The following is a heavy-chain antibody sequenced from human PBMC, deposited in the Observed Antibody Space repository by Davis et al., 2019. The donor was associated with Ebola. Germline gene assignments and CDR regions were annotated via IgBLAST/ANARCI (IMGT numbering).Heavy chain of an antibody. Sequence: GESLKISCAASGFTFSSYWMSWVRQAPGKGLEWVANIKQDGSEKYYVDSVKGRFTISRDNAKNSLYLQMNSLRAEDTAVYYCARDQGLVVGWNYYYGMDVWGQGTTVTVSS. CDR1: GFTFSSYW. V-gene: IGHV3-7*01. CDR2: IKQDGSEK. CDR3: ARDQGLVVGWNYYYGMDV. D-gene: IGHD2-8*02. J-gene: IGHJ6*02.